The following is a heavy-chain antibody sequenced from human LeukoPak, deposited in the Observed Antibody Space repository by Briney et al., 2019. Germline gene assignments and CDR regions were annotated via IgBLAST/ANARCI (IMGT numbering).Heavy chain of an antibody. CDR3: AKWPSGSGWYLFDF. D-gene: IGHD6-19*01. J-gene: IGHJ4*02. Sequence: GGSLRLSCAASGFTFSNYVMTWVRQAPGKGLEWVSSISGSGGSTYYADSVKGRLIISRDNSKNTLYLQMNSLRAEDTAVYYCAKWPSGSGWYLFDFWGQGTLVTVSS. CDR2: ISGSGGST. V-gene: IGHV3-23*01. CDR1: GFTFSNYV.